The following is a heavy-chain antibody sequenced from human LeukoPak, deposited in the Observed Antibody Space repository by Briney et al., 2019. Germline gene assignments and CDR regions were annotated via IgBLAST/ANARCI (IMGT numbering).Heavy chain of an antibody. V-gene: IGHV4-39*01. J-gene: IGHJ4*02. CDR1: GGSISSSSYY. CDR3: ARLDRPPYDYGDRVRDY. D-gene: IGHD4-17*01. Sequence: SETLSLTCTVPGGSISSSSYYWGWIRQPPGKGLEWIGSIYYSGSTYYNPSLKSRVTISVDTSKNQFSLKLSSVTAADTAVYYCARLDRPPYDYGDRVRDYWGQGTLVTVSS. CDR2: IYYSGST.